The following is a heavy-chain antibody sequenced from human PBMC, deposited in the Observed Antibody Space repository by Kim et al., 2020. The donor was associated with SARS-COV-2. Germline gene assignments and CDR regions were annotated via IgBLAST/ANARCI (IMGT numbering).Heavy chain of an antibody. V-gene: IGHV5-51*01. CDR2: IYPGDSDT. Sequence: GESLKISCKGSGYSFTSYWIGWVRQMPGKGLEWMGIIYPGDSDTRYSPSFQGQVTISADKSISTAYLQWSSLKASDTAMYYCARPARDSSSFGEANDFDAFDIWGQGTMVTVSS. D-gene: IGHD6-13*01. CDR1: GYSFTSYW. CDR3: ARPARDSSSFGEANDFDAFDI. J-gene: IGHJ3*02.